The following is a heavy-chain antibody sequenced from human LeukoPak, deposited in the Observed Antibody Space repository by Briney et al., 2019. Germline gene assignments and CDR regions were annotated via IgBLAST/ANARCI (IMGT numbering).Heavy chain of an antibody. V-gene: IGHV3-49*03. CDR1: GFTFGDYA. J-gene: IGHJ4*02. CDR2: IRSKAYGGTT. Sequence: GGSLRLSCTASGFTFGDYAMSWFRQAPGKGLEWVGFIRSKAYGGTTEYAASVKGRFTISRDDSKSIAYLQMNSLKTEDTAVYYCTREGLPILLWFGELPPPFDYWGQGTLVTVSS. D-gene: IGHD3-10*01. CDR3: TREGLPILLWFGELPPPFDY.